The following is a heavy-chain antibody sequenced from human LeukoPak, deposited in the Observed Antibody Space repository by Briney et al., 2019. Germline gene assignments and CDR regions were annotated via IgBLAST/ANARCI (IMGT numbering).Heavy chain of an antibody. Sequence: ASVKVSRNASGYTFTGYYMHWVRQAPGQGLERMGWINPNSGGTNYAQKFQGRVTMTRDTSISTAYMELSRLRSDDTPVYYCARQDCSSTSCYRGAFDPWGQGTLVTVSS. J-gene: IGHJ5*02. D-gene: IGHD2-2*01. CDR2: INPNSGGT. CDR1: GYTFTGYY. CDR3: ARQDCSSTSCYRGAFDP. V-gene: IGHV1-2*02.